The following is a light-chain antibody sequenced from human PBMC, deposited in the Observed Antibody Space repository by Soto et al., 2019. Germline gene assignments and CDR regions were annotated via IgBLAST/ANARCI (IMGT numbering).Light chain of an antibody. CDR2: QVS. J-gene: IGKJ1*01. Sequence: DAVLTQSPLSLPVTLGQPAAISCRSSQSLVYSNGNAYLIWFQQRPGQSPRRLIYQVSTRDAGVPDRFIGSGSGTSFTLTISRVEAEDVGLYYCMQGTHWPWTFGQGTKVEIK. CDR3: MQGTHWPWT. V-gene: IGKV2-30*01. CDR1: QSLVYSNGNAY.